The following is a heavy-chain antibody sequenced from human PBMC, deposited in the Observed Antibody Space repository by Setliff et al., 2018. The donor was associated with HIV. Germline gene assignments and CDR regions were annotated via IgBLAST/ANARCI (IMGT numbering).Heavy chain of an antibody. Sequence: GGSLRLSCAASGFSFSDYYMSWIRQAPGKGLEWISYISSSSRHINYADSVKGRFTISRDNAKNSLYLQMTGLGAADTAVYYCARPSRLGGDSTNPYDYWGQGTLVTVSS. V-gene: IGHV3-11*03. CDR1: GFSFSDYY. D-gene: IGHD3-22*01. J-gene: IGHJ4*02. CDR3: ARPSRLGGDSTNPYDY. CDR2: ISSSSRHI.